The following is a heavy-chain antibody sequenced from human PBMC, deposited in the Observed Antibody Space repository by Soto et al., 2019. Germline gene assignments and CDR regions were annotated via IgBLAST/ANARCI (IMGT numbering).Heavy chain of an antibody. CDR3: ARANWHYYYGFDV. V-gene: IGHV3-7*01. CDR1: EFTFDKYY. J-gene: IGHJ6*02. Sequence: PGGSLRLSCAASEFTFDKYYMTWVRQAPGKGPEWVANIKPDGSEQYYVDSVKGRFTISRENANNSLYLQMNSLRAEDTAVYFCARANWHYYYGFDVWGQGTTVTVPS. CDR2: IKPDGSEQ. D-gene: IGHD7-27*01.